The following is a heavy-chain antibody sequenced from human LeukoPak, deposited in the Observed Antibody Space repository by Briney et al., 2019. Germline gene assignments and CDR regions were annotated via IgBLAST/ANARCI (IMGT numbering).Heavy chain of an antibody. CDR1: GGSISSYY. D-gene: IGHD3-10*01. V-gene: IGHV4-59*08. J-gene: IGHJ3*02. Sequence: SETLSLTCTVSGGSISSYYWSWIRQSPGKGLECIGYISYSGSTNYNPSLKSRVTISVDTSKNQFSLKLSSVTAADTAVYYCARGGVRVHAFDIWGQGTMVTVSS. CDR2: ISYSGST. CDR3: ARGGVRVHAFDI.